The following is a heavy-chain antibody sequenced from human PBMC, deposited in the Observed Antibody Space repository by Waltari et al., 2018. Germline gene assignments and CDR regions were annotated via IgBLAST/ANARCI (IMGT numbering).Heavy chain of an antibody. CDR2: ISVYNGKT. J-gene: IGHJ6*02. CDR3: ARDIAESSDYYGMDV. CDR1: GYSVASYG. V-gene: IGHV1-18*01. Sequence: QVQLVQSGGEVTKPGASVRVSCKASGYSVASYGLSWVRQAPGQGLEWMGWISVYNGKTNYAQNLQGRVSMTTDTSTRTAYMELRSLRSDDSAVYYCARDIAESSDYYGMDVWGQGTTVVVSS. D-gene: IGHD2-15*01.